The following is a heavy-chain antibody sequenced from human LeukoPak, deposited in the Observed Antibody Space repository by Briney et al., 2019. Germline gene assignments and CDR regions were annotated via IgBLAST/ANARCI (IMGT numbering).Heavy chain of an antibody. Sequence: GGSLRLSCAASGFTFSSYAMGWVRQAPGKGLEWVSGISGSGGSTYYADSVKGRFTISRDNSKNTLYLQMNSLRAEDTAVYYCAIDRSGWPIDYWGQGTLVTVSS. CDR3: AIDRSGWPIDY. V-gene: IGHV3-23*01. CDR1: GFTFSSYA. D-gene: IGHD6-19*01. J-gene: IGHJ4*02. CDR2: ISGSGGST.